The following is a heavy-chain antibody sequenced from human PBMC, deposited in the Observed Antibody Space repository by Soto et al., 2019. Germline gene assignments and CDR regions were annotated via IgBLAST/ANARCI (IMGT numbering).Heavy chain of an antibody. J-gene: IGHJ5*02. CDR3: ARDYDNSGFSWDDPPP. CDR1: GGTFSSYA. D-gene: IGHD3-22*01. V-gene: IGHV1-69*06. Sequence: SVKVSCQASGGTFSSYAISWVRQAPGQGLEWMGAIIPIFGTANYAQKFQGRVTITADKSTSTAYMELSSLRSEDTAVYYCARDYDNSGFSWDDPPPWGQGTLVTV. CDR2: IIPIFGTA.